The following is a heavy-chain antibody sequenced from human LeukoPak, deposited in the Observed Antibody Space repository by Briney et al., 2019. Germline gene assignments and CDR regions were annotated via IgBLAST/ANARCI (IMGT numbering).Heavy chain of an antibody. CDR3: ARDYYASGNYFLY. J-gene: IGHJ4*02. V-gene: IGHV5-51*01. CDR2: THPGDSDT. D-gene: IGHD3-10*01. CDR1: GYSFSTYW. Sequence: PGESLKISCKCSGYSFSTYWIGWLRLMPERGLEWIGFTHPGDSDTRYSPSFMGHVSISVDKSTSTAFLQWHSLKTSDTAMYYCARDYYASGNYFLYWGQGTLVTVSA.